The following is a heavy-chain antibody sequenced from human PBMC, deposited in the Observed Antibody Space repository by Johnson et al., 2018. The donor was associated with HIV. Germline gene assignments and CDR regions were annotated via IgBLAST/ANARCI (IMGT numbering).Heavy chain of an antibody. CDR3: ARGEDGVDAFDI. D-gene: IGHD4-17*01. Sequence: QMLLVESGGGLVKPGGSLRLSCAPSGFTFSDYYMSWMRQAPGQGLEWVSYISSSGSNIYKADSVKGRFTISRDNSKNTLYLQMNSLRAEDTAGYYCARGEDGVDAFDIWGQGTMVTVSS. V-gene: IGHV3-11*04. CDR2: ISSSGSNI. CDR1: GFTFSDYY. J-gene: IGHJ3*02.